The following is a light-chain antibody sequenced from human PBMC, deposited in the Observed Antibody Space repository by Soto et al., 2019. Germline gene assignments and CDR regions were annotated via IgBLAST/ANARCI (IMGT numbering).Light chain of an antibody. Sequence: SPGTLYISPEQRATLYCRASESISRDYLAWYQQRLGQAPRLLIYGASSGATGIPDWFSGSGSGTDFTLTISILEPEDFAIYYCEQYGGVPYAFGQGTKVDI. J-gene: IGKJ2*01. CDR2: GAS. CDR1: ESISRDY. CDR3: EQYGGVPYA. V-gene: IGKV3-20*01.